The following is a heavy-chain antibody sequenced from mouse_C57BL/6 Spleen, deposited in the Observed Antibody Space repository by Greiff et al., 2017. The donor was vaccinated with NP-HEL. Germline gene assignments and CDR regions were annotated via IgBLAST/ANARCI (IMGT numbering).Heavy chain of an antibody. CDR3: ARDDYDDEGFAY. Sequence: DVQLQESGPGLVKPSQSLSLTCSVTGYSITSGYYWNWIRQFPGNKLEWMGYISYDGSNNYNPSLKNRISITRDTSKNQFFLKLNSVTTEDTATYYCARDDYDDEGFAYWGQGTLVTVSA. J-gene: IGHJ3*01. V-gene: IGHV3-6*01. CDR2: ISYDGSN. CDR1: GYSITSGYY. D-gene: IGHD2-4*01.